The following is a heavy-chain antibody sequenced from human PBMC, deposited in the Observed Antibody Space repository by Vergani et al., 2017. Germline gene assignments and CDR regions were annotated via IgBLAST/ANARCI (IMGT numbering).Heavy chain of an antibody. J-gene: IGHJ6*02. D-gene: IGHD2-15*01. V-gene: IGHV1-46*03. Sequence: QVQLVQSGAEVKKPGASVKVSCKASGYTFTSYYMHWVRQAPGQGLEWMGIINPSGGSTSYAQKVQGRVTMTRDTSTSTVYMELSSLRSEDTAVYYCARVGEINCSGGSCXYRGTNCYYGMDVWGQETTVTVSS. CDR1: GYTFTSYY. CDR3: ARVGEINCSGGSCXYRGTNCYYGMDV. CDR2: INPSGGST.